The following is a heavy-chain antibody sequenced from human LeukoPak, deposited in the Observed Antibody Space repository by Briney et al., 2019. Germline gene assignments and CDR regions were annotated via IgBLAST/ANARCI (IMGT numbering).Heavy chain of an antibody. CDR1: GYTFTSYG. CDR3: ARVAPRCSGGSCQYYYYYYMDV. Sequence: GASVKVSCKASGYTFTSYGISWVRQAPGQGLEWMGWISAYNGNTNYAQKLQGRVTMTTDTSTSTAYMELRSLRSDDTAVYYCARVAPRCSGGSCQYYYYYYMDVWGKGTTVTISS. CDR2: ISAYNGNT. D-gene: IGHD2-15*01. V-gene: IGHV1-18*01. J-gene: IGHJ6*03.